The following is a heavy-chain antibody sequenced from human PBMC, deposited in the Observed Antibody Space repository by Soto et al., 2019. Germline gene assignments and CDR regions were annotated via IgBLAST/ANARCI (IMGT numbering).Heavy chain of an antibody. V-gene: IGHV3-23*04. CDR3: GKGGGGDHGY. J-gene: IGHJ4*02. D-gene: IGHD2-21*02. CDR2: ITTTGDTT. CDR1: GFTFTASD. Sequence: HLVESEGGLVQPGGSLRLSCETSGFTFTASDMSWVRQAPGKGLEWVSSITTTGDTTHYADSVRGRFTISRDNARNQVYLQKNSLRVDDTAVYYWGKGGGGDHGYWGQGTLVAVSS.